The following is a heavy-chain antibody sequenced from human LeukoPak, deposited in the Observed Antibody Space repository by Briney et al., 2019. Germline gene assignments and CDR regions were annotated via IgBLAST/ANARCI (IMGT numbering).Heavy chain of an antibody. J-gene: IGHJ4*02. Sequence: SETLSLTCTVSGDSINFYYWSWIRQSPGKGLEWIGYIYNSGRTTYNPSLKSRVTISTDTPKNQFSLKLSSVTAADTAIYYCARHSGSGYFDYWGQGTLVTVSS. CDR2: IYNSGRT. CDR3: ARHSGSGYFDY. CDR1: GDSINFYY. V-gene: IGHV4-59*01. D-gene: IGHD3-22*01.